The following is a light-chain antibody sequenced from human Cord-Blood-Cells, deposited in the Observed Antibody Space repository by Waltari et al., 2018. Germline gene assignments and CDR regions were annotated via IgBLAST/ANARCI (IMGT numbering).Light chain of an antibody. Sequence: DIQMIQSPSSLSASVGDRVTITCRASQSISNYLNWYQQKPGKAPKLLIYAASSLQSGVPSRCSGSGSGTDFTLTISSLQPEDFATYYCQQSYSTPYTFGQGTKLEIK. J-gene: IGKJ2*01. CDR2: AAS. CDR1: QSISNY. V-gene: IGKV1-39*01. CDR3: QQSYSTPYT.